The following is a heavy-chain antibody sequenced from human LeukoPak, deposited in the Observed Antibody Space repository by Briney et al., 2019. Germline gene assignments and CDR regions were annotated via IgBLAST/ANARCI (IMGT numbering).Heavy chain of an antibody. D-gene: IGHD5-24*01. CDR2: TKHKAHSYTT. CDR3: ARDTRDGIDY. Sequence: GGSLRLSCAASGFSFSDHYMDWVRQAPGKGLEWVGRTKHKAHSYTTDYAASVKDRFTISRDGSKNSLFLQMNSLKPEDTAMYYCARDTRDGIDYWGQGTLVSVPS. CDR1: GFSFSDHY. V-gene: IGHV3-72*01. J-gene: IGHJ4*02.